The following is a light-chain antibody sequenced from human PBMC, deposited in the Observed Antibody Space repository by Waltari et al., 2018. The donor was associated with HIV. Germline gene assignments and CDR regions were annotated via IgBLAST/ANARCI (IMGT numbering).Light chain of an antibody. CDR3: ASWDDRLSGWV. V-gene: IGLV1-44*01. Sequence: QSVLTQPPSASGPPGQRVTISCSGRSSHTGSTTVNWYPQVPGTPPKLLIHSKNQRPAGVPDRFSGSKSGTSASLAISGLQSEDEVDYFCASWDDRLSGWVFGGGTKLTVL. CDR1: SSHTGSTT. CDR2: SKN. J-gene: IGLJ3*02.